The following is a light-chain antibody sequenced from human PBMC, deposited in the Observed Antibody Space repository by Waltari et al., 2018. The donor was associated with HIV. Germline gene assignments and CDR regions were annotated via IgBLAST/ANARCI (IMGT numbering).Light chain of an antibody. CDR3: SSFANRDGFYVL. Sequence: QSVLTQPPSASGSPGQSVTLSCTGTNSDIGTYDYVSWYQQHPGKAPKLVISEVTKRPSGVSDRFSGSKSGNTAFMTVSGLQAEDEADYYCSSFANRDGFYVLFGGGTRLTVL. CDR2: EVT. J-gene: IGLJ2*01. V-gene: IGLV2-8*01. CDR1: NSDIGTYDY.